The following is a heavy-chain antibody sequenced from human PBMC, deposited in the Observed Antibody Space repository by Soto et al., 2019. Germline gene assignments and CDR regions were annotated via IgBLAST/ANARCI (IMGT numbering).Heavy chain of an antibody. D-gene: IGHD3-16*01. Sequence: ASVKVSCKASGYTFTGYYMHWVRQAPGQGLEWMRWINPNSGGTNYAQKFQGRVTMTRDTSISTAYMELSRLRSDGTAVYYCERDLGGGDGMDVWGQGTTVTVSS. CDR3: ERDLGGGDGMDV. CDR1: GYTFTGYY. CDR2: INPNSGGT. V-gene: IGHV1-2*02. J-gene: IGHJ6*02.